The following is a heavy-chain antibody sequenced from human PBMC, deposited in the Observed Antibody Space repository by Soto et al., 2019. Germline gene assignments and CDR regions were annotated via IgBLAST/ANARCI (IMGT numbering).Heavy chain of an antibody. CDR1: GYTFTSYG. J-gene: IGHJ5*02. Sequence: QVQLVQSGAEVKKPGASVKVSCKASGYTFTSYGISWVRQATGQGLEWMGWISAYNGNTNYAQQLQGRVTMTTDTPTSTAYIELRSLRSDDTAVDYCAAYYHSSGLNWFDPWCQGTLVIVSS. D-gene: IGHD3-22*01. CDR2: ISAYNGNT. CDR3: AAYYHSSGLNWFDP. V-gene: IGHV1-18*01.